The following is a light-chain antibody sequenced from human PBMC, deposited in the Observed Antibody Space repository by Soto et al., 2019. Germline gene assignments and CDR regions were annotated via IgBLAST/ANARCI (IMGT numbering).Light chain of an antibody. CDR2: DVS. CDR1: QDIGNY. V-gene: IGKV1-33*01. CDR3: QQYDNLPIT. J-gene: IGKJ5*01. Sequence: DIQMTQSPSSLSASVGDRITITCQARQDIGNYLNWYQQKPGKAPKLLIYDVSTLESGVPSRFSGSGSGTDFTFTISSLQPEDFATYYCQQYDNLPITFGQGTRLEIQ.